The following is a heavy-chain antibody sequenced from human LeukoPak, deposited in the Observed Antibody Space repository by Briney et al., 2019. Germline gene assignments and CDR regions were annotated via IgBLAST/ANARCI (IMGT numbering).Heavy chain of an antibody. CDR1: GGSFGGYY. CDR2: INDSGSS. CDR3: ARHSIYSKSSGYNL. J-gene: IGHJ1*01. Sequence: SETLSLTCAVYGGSFGGYYWSWIRQPPGKGLEWIGEINDSGSSNYIPSLKSRVTISVDRSKNQFSLWLSSVTAADTAMRYCARHSIYSKSSGYNLWGQGTLVTVSS. D-gene: IGHD6-19*01. V-gene: IGHV4-34*01.